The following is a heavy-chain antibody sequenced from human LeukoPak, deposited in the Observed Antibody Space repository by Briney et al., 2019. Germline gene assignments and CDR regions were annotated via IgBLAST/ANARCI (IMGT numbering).Heavy chain of an antibody. CDR1: GGSISSSSYY. Sequence: SETLSLTCTVSGGSISSSSYYWGWIRQPPGKGLEWIGRIYYSGSTYYNPSLKSRVTISVDTSKNQFSLKLSSVTAADTAVYYCASRPIAALGRFLGQIDYWGQGTLVTVSS. D-gene: IGHD6-6*01. V-gene: IGHV4-39*01. CDR2: IYYSGST. CDR3: ASRPIAALGRFLGQIDY. J-gene: IGHJ4*02.